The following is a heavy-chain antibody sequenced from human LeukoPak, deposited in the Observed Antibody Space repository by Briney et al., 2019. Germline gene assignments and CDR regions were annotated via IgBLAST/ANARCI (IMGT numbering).Heavy chain of an antibody. CDR2: ISGGGTST. V-gene: IGHV3-23*01. D-gene: IGHD1-26*01. CDR1: GFTFSSFA. J-gene: IGHJ4*02. CDR3: ATVSYSGSYLTFDY. Sequence: PGGSLRLPCAASGFTFSSFAMSWVRQAPGKGLEWVSVISGGGTSTYYADSVKGRFTISRDNSKNTLYLQMNSLRAEDTAVYYCATVSYSGSYLTFDYWGQGTLVTVSS.